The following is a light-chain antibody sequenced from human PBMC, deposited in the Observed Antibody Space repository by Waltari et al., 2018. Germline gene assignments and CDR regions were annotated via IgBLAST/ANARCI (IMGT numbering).Light chain of an antibody. CDR1: NSDLGGYKF. V-gene: IGLV2-14*03. Sequence: QSGLTQPASVSGSPGQSITITCTGTNSDLGGYKFVSWYQEHPGKVPKLILFDVSERPSGVSNRFSGSKSGNTASLTISGLQTEDEAHYYCSSYSGTTTFVLFGGGTKLTVL. J-gene: IGLJ2*01. CDR2: DVS. CDR3: SSYSGTTTFVL.